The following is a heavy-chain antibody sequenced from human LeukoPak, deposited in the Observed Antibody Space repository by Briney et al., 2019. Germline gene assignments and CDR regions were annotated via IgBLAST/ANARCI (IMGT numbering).Heavy chain of an antibody. V-gene: IGHV1-2*06. Sequence: ASVTVSCKASGYTFTGYYMHWVRQAPGQGLEWMGRINPNSGGTNYAQKFQGRVTMTRDTSISTAYMELSRLRSDDTAVYYCAGGEYYYDSRFDYWGQGTLVTVSS. CDR2: INPNSGGT. CDR3: AGGEYYYDSRFDY. J-gene: IGHJ4*02. CDR1: GYTFTGYY. D-gene: IGHD3-22*01.